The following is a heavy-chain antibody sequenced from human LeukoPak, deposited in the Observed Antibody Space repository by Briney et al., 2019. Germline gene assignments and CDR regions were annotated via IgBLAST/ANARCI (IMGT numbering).Heavy chain of an antibody. CDR2: ISGSGGST. V-gene: IGHV3-23*01. J-gene: IGHJ4*02. D-gene: IGHD6-19*01. CDR3: AKDRKWLALFDY. CDR1: GFT. Sequence: GGSLRLSCTASGFTSWVRQAPGKGLEWVSAISGSGGSTYYADSVKGRFTISRDNSKNTLYLQMNSLRAEDTAVYYRAKDRKWLALFDYWGQGTLVTVSS.